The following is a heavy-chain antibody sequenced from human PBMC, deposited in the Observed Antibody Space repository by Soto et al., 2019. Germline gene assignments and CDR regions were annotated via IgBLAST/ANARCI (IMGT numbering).Heavy chain of an antibody. CDR1: GASVSSSSYY. CDR3: TRSGFFDWIPSIPGLDY. CDR2: IYYSVTT. Sequence: SETLSLTCTVSGASVSSSSYYWGWIRQSPEKGLEWIGTIYYSVTTYYSPSLKSRVLISVDTSKNQFFLEVTSVTDADTATYYCTRSGFFDWIPSIPGLDYWGPGTWVTVSS. J-gene: IGHJ4*02. V-gene: IGHV4-39*01. D-gene: IGHD3-9*01.